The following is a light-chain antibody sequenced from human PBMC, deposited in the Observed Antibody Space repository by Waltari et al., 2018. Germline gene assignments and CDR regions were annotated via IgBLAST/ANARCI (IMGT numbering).Light chain of an antibody. J-gene: IGKJ1*01. Sequence: DIVMTQSPLPLPVPPGAPASISCRSSQSLLHSNGYNYLDWYLQKPGQSPQLLIYLGSYRAPGVPDRFSGRGSGTDFTLKISRVEAEDVGVYYCMQSLQTPRTFGQGTKVEIK. V-gene: IGKV2-28*01. CDR2: LGS. CDR3: MQSLQTPRT. CDR1: QSLLHSNGYNY.